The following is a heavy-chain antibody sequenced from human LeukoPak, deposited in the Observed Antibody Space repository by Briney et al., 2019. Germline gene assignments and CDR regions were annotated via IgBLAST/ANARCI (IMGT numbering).Heavy chain of an antibody. J-gene: IGHJ4*02. CDR2: IYYSGST. V-gene: IGHV4-39*01. CDR3: ARLWRAAIDY. CDR1: GASISSSSYY. Sequence: PSETLSLTCAVSGASISSSSYYWGWIRQPPRKGLEWIGSIYYSGSTYYNPSLKSRVTISADTSKNQFSLKLSSVTAADTAVYYCARLWRAAIDYGGQGTLVTVSS. D-gene: IGHD1-1*01.